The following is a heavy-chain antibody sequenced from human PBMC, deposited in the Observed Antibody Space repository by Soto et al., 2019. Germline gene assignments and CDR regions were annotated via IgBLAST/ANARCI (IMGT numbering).Heavy chain of an antibody. CDR1: GYTFTSYG. V-gene: IGHV1-18*01. CDR2: ISAYNGNT. J-gene: IGHJ6*02. Sequence: ASVKVSCKASGYTFTSYGISWVRQAPGQGLEWMGWISAYNGNTNYAQKLQGRVTMTTDTSTSTAYMELRSLRSDDTAVYYCAREKYYDILTGPWRGTDVWGQGTTVTVSS. D-gene: IGHD3-9*01. CDR3: AREKYYDILTGPWRGTDV.